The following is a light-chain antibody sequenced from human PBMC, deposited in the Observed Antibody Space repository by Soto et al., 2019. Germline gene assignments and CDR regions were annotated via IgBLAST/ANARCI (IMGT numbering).Light chain of an antibody. V-gene: IGLV2-14*01. CDR3: SSYTSSSTSYV. J-gene: IGLJ1*01. Sequence: QSALTQPASVSGSPGQSITISCTGTSSDVGGYNYVSWYQQHPGKAPKLMIYDVSNRPSGVSNRVSGSKSGNTASLTISGLQAEDEADYYCSSYTSSSTSYVFGTGTKVTVL. CDR2: DVS. CDR1: SSDVGGYNY.